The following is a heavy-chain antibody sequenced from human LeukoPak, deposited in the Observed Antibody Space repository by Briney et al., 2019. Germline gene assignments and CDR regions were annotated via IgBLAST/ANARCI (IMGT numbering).Heavy chain of an antibody. Sequence: GGSLRLSCAASGFTFRSYAMSWVRQAPGKGLEWVSSISGSGGSTYYADSLQGRFTISRDNSKNTLHLQMNNVRAEDTALYHRMKLPTMIIVIDTDFEYWGQGAQVTVSS. CDR2: ISGSGGST. CDR3: MKLPTMIIVIDTDFEY. V-gene: IGHV3-23*01. CDR1: GFTFRSYA. J-gene: IGHJ4*02. D-gene: IGHD2-21*01.